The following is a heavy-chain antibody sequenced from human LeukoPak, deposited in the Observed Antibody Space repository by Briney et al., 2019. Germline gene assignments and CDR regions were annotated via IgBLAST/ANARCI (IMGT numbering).Heavy chain of an antibody. Sequence: SETLSLTCTVSGGSISSYYWSWIRQPPGKGLEWIGYIYYSGSTNYNPSLKSRVTISVDTSKNQFSLKLSSVTAADMAVYYCARVGSGWYSFRWFDPWGQGTLVTVSS. CDR3: ARVGSGWYSFRWFDP. D-gene: IGHD6-19*01. CDR2: IYYSGST. CDR1: GGSISSYY. J-gene: IGHJ5*02. V-gene: IGHV4-59*01.